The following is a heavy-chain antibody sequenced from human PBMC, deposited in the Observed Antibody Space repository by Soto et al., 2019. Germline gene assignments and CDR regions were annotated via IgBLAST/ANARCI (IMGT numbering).Heavy chain of an antibody. V-gene: IGHV4-39*01. CDR3: ASVNYGSTSSKGYYYYYMDV. D-gene: IGHD2-2*01. Sequence: PSETLSLTCTVSGGSISSSSYYWGWIRQPPGKGLEWIGSIYYSGSTYYNPSLKSRVTISVDTSKNQFSLKLSSVTAADTAVYYCASVNYGSTSSKGYYYYYMDVWGKGTTVTVSS. CDR2: IYYSGST. J-gene: IGHJ6*03. CDR1: GGSISSSSYY.